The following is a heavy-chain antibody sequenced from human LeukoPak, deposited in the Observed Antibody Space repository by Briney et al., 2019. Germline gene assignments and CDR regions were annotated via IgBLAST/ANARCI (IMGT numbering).Heavy chain of an antibody. CDR2: ISPNRGGT. CDR3: AREISRTLFY. Sequence: ASVKVSCKASGYTFTGYSMHWVRQAPGQGLEWMGWISPNRGGTNYAQKFQGRVTLTRDTSITTVYMELSSLRSDDTAVYYCAREISRTLFYWGQGALVTVS. J-gene: IGHJ4*02. V-gene: IGHV1-2*02. D-gene: IGHD2-15*01. CDR1: GYTFTGYS.